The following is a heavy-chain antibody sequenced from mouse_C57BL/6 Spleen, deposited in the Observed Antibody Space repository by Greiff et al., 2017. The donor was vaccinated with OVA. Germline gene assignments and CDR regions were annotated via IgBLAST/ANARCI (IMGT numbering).Heavy chain of an antibody. J-gene: IGHJ3*01. V-gene: IGHV3-6*01. D-gene: IGHD1-1*01. CDR1: GYSITSGYY. CDR3: ARQCYGSRVQFAY. Sequence: EVKLVESGPGLVKPSPSLSLTCSVTGYSITSGYYWYWIRPFPGNTLEWMGFISYDGRNNYNPSLKNRITITRDTSKNQFFLKLNVVTTEDTATYYCARQCYGSRVQFAYWGQGTLVTVSA. CDR2: ISYDGRN.